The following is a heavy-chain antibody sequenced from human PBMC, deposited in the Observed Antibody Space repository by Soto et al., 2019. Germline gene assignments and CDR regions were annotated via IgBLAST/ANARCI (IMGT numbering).Heavy chain of an antibody. J-gene: IGHJ4*02. V-gene: IGHV1-69*06. Sequence: ASVKASCKASGGTFNNYVINWVRQAPGQVLEWMAGIIPIFRTPDYAQKFQGRVTITADKSTSTAYMELNSLRSEGTAVYYCAGRCDGTNCLAHLEYWGQGTMVAVSS. D-gene: IGHD2-2*01. CDR3: AGRCDGTNCLAHLEY. CDR2: IIPIFRTP. CDR1: GGTFNNYV.